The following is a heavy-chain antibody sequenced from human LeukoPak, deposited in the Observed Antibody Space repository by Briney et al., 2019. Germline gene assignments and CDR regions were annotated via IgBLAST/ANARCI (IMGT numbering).Heavy chain of an antibody. Sequence: PGGSLRLSCAASGFTFSSYWMNWARQAPGKGLEWVSSISSSSSYIYYADSVKGRFTISRDNAKNSLYLQMNSLRAEDTAVYYCARDSGFPQWAFDYWGQGTLVTVSS. V-gene: IGHV3-21*01. D-gene: IGHD1-26*01. CDR1: GFTFSSYW. CDR2: ISSSSSYI. CDR3: ARDSGFPQWAFDY. J-gene: IGHJ4*02.